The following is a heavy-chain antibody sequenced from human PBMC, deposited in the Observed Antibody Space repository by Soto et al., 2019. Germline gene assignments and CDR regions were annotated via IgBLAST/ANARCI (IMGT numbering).Heavy chain of an antibody. CDR1: GFTFSNYW. V-gene: IGHV3-74*01. CDR2: INSDGSVS. CDR3: ARGDCVGGPCYSLAGSFYYYMGV. J-gene: IGHJ6*03. Sequence: EVQLVESGGGLVQPGGSLRLSCAASGFTFSNYWMYWVRQAPGKGLVWVSRINSDGSVSSYADSVKGRLTISRDNVKNTLYLQMDSLSAADTAVYYCARGDCVGGPCYSLAGSFYYYMGVWGKGTTVTVFS. D-gene: IGHD2-15*01.